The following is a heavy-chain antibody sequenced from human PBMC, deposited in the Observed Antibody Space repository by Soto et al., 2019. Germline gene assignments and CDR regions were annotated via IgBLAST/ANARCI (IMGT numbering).Heavy chain of an antibody. CDR3: AKDVLRFSEWLAFYGMDV. D-gene: IGHD3-3*01. Sequence: QVQLVESGGGVVQPGRSLRLSCAASGFTFSSYGMHWVRQAPGKGLEWVAVISYDGSNKYYADSVKGRFTISRDNSKNTXYLQMNSLRAEDTAVYYCAKDVLRFSEWLAFYGMDVWGQGTTVTVSS. CDR1: GFTFSSYG. J-gene: IGHJ6*02. CDR2: ISYDGSNK. V-gene: IGHV3-30*18.